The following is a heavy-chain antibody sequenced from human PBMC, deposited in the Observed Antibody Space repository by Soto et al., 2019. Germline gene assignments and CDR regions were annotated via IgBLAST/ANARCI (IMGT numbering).Heavy chain of an antibody. D-gene: IGHD3-22*01. CDR3: ARGRIEAITMKVFGGYYYGMDV. CDR2: MNPNSGNT. CDR1: GYTLTSYD. V-gene: IGHV1-8*01. J-gene: IGHJ6*02. Sequence: ASVKVSCKASGYTLTSYDINWVRQATGQGLEWMGWMNPNSGNTGYAQKFQGRVTMTRNTSISAAYMELSSLRSEDTAVYYCARGRIEAITMKVFGGYYYGMDVWGQGTTVTVSS.